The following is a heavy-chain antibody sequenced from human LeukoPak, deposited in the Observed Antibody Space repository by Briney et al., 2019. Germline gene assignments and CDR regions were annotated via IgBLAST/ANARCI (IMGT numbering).Heavy chain of an antibody. CDR1: GGTVSGYY. CDR3: ARGPRGATPYDY. Sequence: PSETLSLTCAVYGGTVSGYYWTWIRQPLGKGLEWIGEINQSGSTNYNPSVKSRVTISMDTSKNQSSLKLTSVTAADTAVYYCARGPRGATPYDYWGQGTLVTVSS. CDR2: INQSGST. J-gene: IGHJ4*02. D-gene: IGHD1-26*01. V-gene: IGHV4-34*01.